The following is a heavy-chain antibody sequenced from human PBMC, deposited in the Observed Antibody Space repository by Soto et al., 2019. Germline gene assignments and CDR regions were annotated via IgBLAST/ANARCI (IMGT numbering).Heavy chain of an antibody. D-gene: IGHD1-1*01. V-gene: IGHV3-9*01. CDR2: ISWNSGSI. CDR3: AKVSTTHTFGPLDP. Sequence: GGSLRLSYAASGFTFDDYGMHWVRQAPGKGLEWVSGISWNSGSIGYADSVKGRFIISRDNAKNSVYLQMNNLRPEDTAFYFCAKVSTTHTFGPLDPWGQGTLVTVSS. J-gene: IGHJ5*02. CDR1: GFTFDDYG.